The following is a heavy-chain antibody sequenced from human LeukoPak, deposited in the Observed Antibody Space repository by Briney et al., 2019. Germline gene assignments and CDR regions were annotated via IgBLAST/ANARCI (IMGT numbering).Heavy chain of an antibody. V-gene: IGHV3-30-3*01. D-gene: IGHD6-13*01. J-gene: IGHJ4*02. CDR3: ARSDTKRYSSSFYFDY. CDR1: GFTFSSYA. Sequence: GGFLRLSCAASGFTFSSYAMHWVRQAPGKGLEWVAVISYDGSNKYYADSVKGRFTISRDNSKNTLYLQMNSLRAEDTAVYYCARSDTKRYSSSFYFDYWGQGTLVTVSS. CDR2: ISYDGSNK.